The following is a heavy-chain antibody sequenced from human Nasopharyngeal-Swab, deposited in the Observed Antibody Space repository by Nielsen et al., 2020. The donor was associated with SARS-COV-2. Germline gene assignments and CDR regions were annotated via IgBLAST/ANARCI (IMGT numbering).Heavy chain of an antibody. D-gene: IGHD6-13*01. CDR2: IDAGGANT. V-gene: IGHV3-23*01. Sequence: GGSLRLSCAASGLTFSRYWMHWVRQAPGKGLEWVSTIDAGGANTFYADSVKGRFTISRDNPENTLYLQMNTLRAEDTAVYYCANRRGGSWHPYCFDYWGQGTLVTVSS. CDR1: GLTFSRYW. J-gene: IGHJ4*02. CDR3: ANRRGGSWHPYCFDY.